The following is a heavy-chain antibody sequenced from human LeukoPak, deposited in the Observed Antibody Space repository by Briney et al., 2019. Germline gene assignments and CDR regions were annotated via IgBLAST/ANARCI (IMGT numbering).Heavy chain of an antibody. CDR2: IYYSGST. D-gene: IGHD3-3*01. V-gene: IGHV4-39*07. Sequence: SETLSLTCTVSGGSISSSSYYWGWIRQPPGKGLEWIGSIYYSGSTYYNPSLKSRVTISVDTSKNQFSLKLSSVTAADTAVYYCARVSTYYDFRSGYYVGRWDYYYYYMDVWGKGTTVTVSS. CDR1: GGSISSSSYY. CDR3: ARVSTYYDFRSGYYVGRWDYYYYYMDV. J-gene: IGHJ6*03.